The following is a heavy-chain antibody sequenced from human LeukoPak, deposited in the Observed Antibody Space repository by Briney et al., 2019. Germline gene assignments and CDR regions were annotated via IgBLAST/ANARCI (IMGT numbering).Heavy chain of an antibody. CDR3: TRDWRDSSSSWFDP. CDR1: GFTFGDYA. V-gene: IGHV3-49*03. Sequence: PGGSLRLSCTASGFTFGDYAMSWFRQAPGKRLEWVGFIRSKAYGGTTEYAASAKGRFTISRDDSKSIAYLQMNSLKTEDTAVYHCTRDWRDSSSSWFDPWGQGTLVTVSS. CDR2: IRSKAYGGTT. J-gene: IGHJ5*02. D-gene: IGHD6-6*01.